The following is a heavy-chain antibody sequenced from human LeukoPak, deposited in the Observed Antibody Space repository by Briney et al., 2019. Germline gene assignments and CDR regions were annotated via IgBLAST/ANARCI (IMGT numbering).Heavy chain of an antibody. CDR1: GYTFTSYY. Sequence: GASVKVSCKASGYTFTSYYMHWVRQAPGQGLEWMGIINPSGGSTSYAQKFQGRVTMTRDMSTSTVYMELSSLRSEDTAVYYRARADSSGYPAFDYWGQGTLVTVSS. V-gene: IGHV1-46*01. D-gene: IGHD3-22*01. CDR2: INPSGGST. J-gene: IGHJ4*02. CDR3: ARADSSGYPAFDY.